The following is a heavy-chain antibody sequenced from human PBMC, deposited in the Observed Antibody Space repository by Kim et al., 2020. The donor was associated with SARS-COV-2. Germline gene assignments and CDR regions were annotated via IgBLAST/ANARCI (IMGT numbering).Heavy chain of an antibody. D-gene: IGHD3-22*01. J-gene: IGHJ4*02. CDR2: IDPSDSYT. V-gene: IGHV5-10-1*01. CDR1: GYSFTSYW. CDR3: ARHGGYYYDSSGSFDY. Sequence: GESLKISCKGSGYSFTSYWISWVRQMPGKGLEWMGRIDPSDSYTNYSPSFQGHVTISADKSISTAYLQWSSLKASDTAMYYCARHGGYYYDSSGSFDYWGQGTLVTVSS.